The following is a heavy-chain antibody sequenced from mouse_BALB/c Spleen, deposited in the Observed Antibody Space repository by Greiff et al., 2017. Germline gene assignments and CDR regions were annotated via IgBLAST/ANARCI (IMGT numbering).Heavy chain of an antibody. CDR1: GYTFTSYW. J-gene: IGHJ3*01. CDR2: INPSTGYT. Sequence: QVQLQQSGAELAKPGASVKMSCKASGYTFTSYWMHWVKQRPGQGLEWIGYINPSTGYTEYNQKFKDKATLTADKSSSTAYMQLSSLTSEDSAVYYCTILLPLDYWGQGTLVTVSA. CDR3: TILLPLDY. V-gene: IGHV1-7*01. D-gene: IGHD1-1*01.